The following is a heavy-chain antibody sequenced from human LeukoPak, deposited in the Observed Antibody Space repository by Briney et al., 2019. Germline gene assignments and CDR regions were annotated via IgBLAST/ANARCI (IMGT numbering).Heavy chain of an antibody. J-gene: IGHJ4*02. CDR2: IYSGGST. Sequence: PGGSLRLSGAASGFTVSSNYMTWVRQAPGKGLEWVSDIYSGGSTYYADSVKGRFTISRDNSKNTLYLQMNSLRAEDTAVYYCAREKDIAARNFDYWGQGTLVTVSS. CDR1: GFTVSSNY. V-gene: IGHV3-53*01. D-gene: IGHD6-6*01. CDR3: AREKDIAARNFDY.